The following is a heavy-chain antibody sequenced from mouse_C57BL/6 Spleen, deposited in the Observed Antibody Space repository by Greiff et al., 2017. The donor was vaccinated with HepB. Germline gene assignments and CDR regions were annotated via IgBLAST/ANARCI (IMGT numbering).Heavy chain of an antibody. Sequence: QVQLQQPGAELVKPGASVKMSCKASGYTFTSYWITWVKQRPGQGLEWIGDIYPGSGSTNYNEKFKSKATLTVDTAASTAYMQLSSLTSEDSAVYYCAREGSGYQFAYWGQGTLVTVSA. J-gene: IGHJ3*01. V-gene: IGHV1-55*01. CDR2: IYPGSGST. D-gene: IGHD3-2*02. CDR1: GYTFTSYW. CDR3: AREGSGYQFAY.